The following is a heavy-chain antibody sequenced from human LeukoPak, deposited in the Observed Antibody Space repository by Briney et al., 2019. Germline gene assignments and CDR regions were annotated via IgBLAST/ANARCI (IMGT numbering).Heavy chain of an antibody. D-gene: IGHD5-12*01. V-gene: IGHV1-8*01. CDR1: GYTFTSYD. J-gene: IGHJ4*02. CDR2: MNPNGGNT. CDR3: ARGLGIVATIGSYYYFDY. Sequence: GASVKVSCKASGYTFTSYDINWVRQATGQGLEWMGWMNPNGGNTGYAQKFQGRVTMTRNTSISTAYMELSSLRSEDTAVYYCARGLGIVATIGSYYYFDYWGQGTLVTVSS.